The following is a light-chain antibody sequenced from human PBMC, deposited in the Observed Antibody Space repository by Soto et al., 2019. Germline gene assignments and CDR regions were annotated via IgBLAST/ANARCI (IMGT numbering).Light chain of an antibody. CDR3: QQRSNWPPKYT. V-gene: IGKV3-11*01. Sequence: EIVLTQSPATLSLSPGERATLSCRASQSVSSYLAWYQQKPGQAPRLLIYDASNRATGTPARFSGSGSVTDFTLTITGLEPEDFAVYYCQQRSNWPPKYTFGQGTKLEIK. CDR2: DAS. CDR1: QSVSSY. J-gene: IGKJ2*01.